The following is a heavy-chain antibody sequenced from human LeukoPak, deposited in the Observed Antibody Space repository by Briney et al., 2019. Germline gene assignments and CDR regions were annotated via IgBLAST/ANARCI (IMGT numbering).Heavy chain of an antibody. Sequence: PSETLSLTCTVPGGSISSHYWSWIRQPPGKGLQWIGYIYYSGSTNYNPSLKSRVTISVDTSKNQFSLKLSSVTAADTAVYYCARDRTAAGTFDYWGQGTLVTVSS. V-gene: IGHV4-59*11. D-gene: IGHD6-13*01. CDR3: ARDRTAAGTFDY. CDR1: GGSISSHY. CDR2: IYYSGST. J-gene: IGHJ4*02.